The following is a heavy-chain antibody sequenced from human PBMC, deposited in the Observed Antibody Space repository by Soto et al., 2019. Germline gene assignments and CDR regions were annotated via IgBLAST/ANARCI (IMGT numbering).Heavy chain of an antibody. CDR3: TRGRAPSISFGGNGMDV. J-gene: IGHJ6*02. CDR1: GGSISGGGDY. V-gene: IGHV4-31*03. CDR2: IYNSGAT. D-gene: IGHD3-16*01. Sequence: QVQLQESGPGLVKPSQSLSLTCTVSGGSISGGGDYWSWVRQHPGTGLEWIGCIYNSGATYYNPSLKGRVTISVDTSKSQFSLRLTSMTAADTAVYYCTRGRAPSISFGGNGMDVWGQGTTVTVSS.